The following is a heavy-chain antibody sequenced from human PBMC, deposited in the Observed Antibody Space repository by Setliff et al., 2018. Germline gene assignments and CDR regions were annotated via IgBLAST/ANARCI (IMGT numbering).Heavy chain of an antibody. CDR3: ARMSGFQYIDV. Sequence: PSETLSLTCTVPGGSISSISYYWGWIRQPPGKGLEWIGTVYDSGTTYYNPSLKSRVTISVDTSKNQFSLSLTSVTAEDTAVYYCARMSGFQYIDVWDKGTTVTVSS. CDR1: GGSISSISYY. CDR2: VYDSGTT. V-gene: IGHV4-39*01. J-gene: IGHJ6*03. D-gene: IGHD3-3*01.